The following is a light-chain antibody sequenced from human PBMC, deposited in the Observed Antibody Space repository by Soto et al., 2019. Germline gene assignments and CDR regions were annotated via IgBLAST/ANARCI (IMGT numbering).Light chain of an antibody. CDR3: QQYDSSSPT. CDR2: DAS. Sequence: DIQMTQSPSTLSASVGDGVTITCRASQNISVWLAWYQQRPGKAPKFLMYDASSLETGVPSRFSGSGSGTEFTLTIRSLQPDDSATYYCQQYDSSSPTFGQRTKLEIK. CDR1: QNISVW. J-gene: IGKJ2*01. V-gene: IGKV1-5*01.